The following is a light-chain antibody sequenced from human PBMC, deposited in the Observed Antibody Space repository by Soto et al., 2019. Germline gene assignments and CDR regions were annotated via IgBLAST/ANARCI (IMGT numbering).Light chain of an antibody. CDR3: QQYNSYSKT. CDR1: QSVSSN. J-gene: IGKJ1*01. CDR2: GAS. V-gene: IGKV3-15*01. Sequence: EIVMTQSPGTLSMSPGERATLSCRASQSVSSNLAWYQQKPGQAPRLLIYGASTRATGIPARFSGSGSGTEFTLTISSLQSEDFAIYYCQQYNSYSKTFGQGTKVDIK.